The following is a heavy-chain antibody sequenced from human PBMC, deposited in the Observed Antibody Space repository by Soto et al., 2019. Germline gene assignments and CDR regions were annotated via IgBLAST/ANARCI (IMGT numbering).Heavy chain of an antibody. J-gene: IGHJ4*02. CDR3: ARTDDYYDSMGY. Sequence: QVQLVQSGAEVKKPGSSVKVSCKASGSTFSSYAISWVRQAPGQGLEWMGGIIPIFGTANYAQKFQGRVTITADKFTSTAYMELSSQRSEDTAVYYCARTDDYYDSMGYWGQETLVTVSS. D-gene: IGHD3-22*01. CDR2: IIPIFGTA. V-gene: IGHV1-69*06. CDR1: GSTFSSYA.